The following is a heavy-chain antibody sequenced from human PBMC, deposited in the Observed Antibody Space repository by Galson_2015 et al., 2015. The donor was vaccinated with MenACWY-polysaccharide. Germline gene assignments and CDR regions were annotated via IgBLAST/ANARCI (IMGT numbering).Heavy chain of an antibody. CDR3: MIVGTGGRVY. CDR1: GFTFSSYA. D-gene: IGHD3-22*01. CDR2: ISPNGDAT. V-gene: IGHV3-23*01. J-gene: IGHJ4*02. Sequence: SLRLSCVASGFTFSSYAMTWVRQAPGKGLEWVSSISPNGDATDYAGSVTGRFFISRDKSLNTLYLQMNSLRAEDTAVYYCMIVGTGGRVYRGQGILVTVPS.